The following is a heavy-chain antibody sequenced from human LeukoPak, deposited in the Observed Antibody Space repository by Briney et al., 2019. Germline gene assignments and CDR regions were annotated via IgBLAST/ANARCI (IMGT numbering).Heavy chain of an antibody. Sequence: ASVKVSCKASGYTFTSYAMHWVRQAPGQRLEWMGWINAGNGNTKYSQKFQGRVTITRDTSASTAYMELSSLRSEDTAVYYCARDLLNYYGSGSPPGYWGQGTLVTVSS. CDR1: GYTFTSYA. CDR3: ARDLLNYYGSGSPPGY. D-gene: IGHD3-10*01. J-gene: IGHJ4*02. V-gene: IGHV1-3*01. CDR2: INAGNGNT.